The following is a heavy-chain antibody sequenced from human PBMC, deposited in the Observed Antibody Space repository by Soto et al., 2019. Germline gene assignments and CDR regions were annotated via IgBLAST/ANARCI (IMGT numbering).Heavy chain of an antibody. CDR1: GFTFSTYA. Sequence: GGSLRLSCAASGFTFSTYAMTWVRQAPGKGLEWVSMISGSGDGTYYEDSVKGRFTISRDNSRNTLNLQMNSLRAEDTAVYYCAKNGDFWSWGMDVWGQGTTVTVSS. CDR3: AKNGDFWSWGMDV. V-gene: IGHV3-23*01. CDR2: ISGSGDGT. J-gene: IGHJ6*02. D-gene: IGHD3-3*01.